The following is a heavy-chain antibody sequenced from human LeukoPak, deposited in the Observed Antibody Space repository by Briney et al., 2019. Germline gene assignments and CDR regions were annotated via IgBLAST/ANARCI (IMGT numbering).Heavy chain of an antibody. CDR1: GYTFTGYY. CDR3: ATDSGSYGPAFDI. D-gene: IGHD1-26*01. CDR2: INPNSGGT. V-gene: IGHV1-2*02. Sequence: ASVKVSCKASGYTFTGYYMHWVRQAPGQGLEWMGWINPNSGGTNYAQKFQGRVTMTRDTSISTAYMELSRLRSDDTAVYYCATDSGSYGPAFDIWGQGTMVTVSS. J-gene: IGHJ3*02.